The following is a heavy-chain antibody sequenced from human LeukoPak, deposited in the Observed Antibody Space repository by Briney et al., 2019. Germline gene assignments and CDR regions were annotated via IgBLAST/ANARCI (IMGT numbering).Heavy chain of an antibody. CDR1: GDTVSSNSAA. Sequence: SQTLSLTCAISGDTVSSNSAAWNCITQSPSRGLEWLGRTYYRSKWYNDYVESVKSRITINPNTSQNLLFLRLNSVSPEDTAVYCCARGLVSYSPYYAMDVWGQGTTATVSS. J-gene: IGHJ6*02. D-gene: IGHD1-26*01. CDR3: ARGLVSYSPYYAMDV. CDR2: TYYRSKWYN. V-gene: IGHV6-1*01.